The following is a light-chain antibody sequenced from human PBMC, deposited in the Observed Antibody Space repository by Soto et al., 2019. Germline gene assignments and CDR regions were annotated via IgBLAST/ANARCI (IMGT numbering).Light chain of an antibody. V-gene: IGKV3-15*01. CDR2: GAS. CDR3: QQYRNWPRT. Sequence: EIVLTQSPGTLSVSPGESLTLSRRASPRVDINLAWYQQRAGQANRLLVYGASTKATDMPGRFSGRGSGTEFTLTINNLQSEEFAVYYCQQYRNWPRTVGQGTKVDIK. J-gene: IGKJ1*01. CDR1: PRVDIN.